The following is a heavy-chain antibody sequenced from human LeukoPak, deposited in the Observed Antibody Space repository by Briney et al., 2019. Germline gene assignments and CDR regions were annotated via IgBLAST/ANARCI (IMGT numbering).Heavy chain of an antibody. J-gene: IGHJ4*02. CDR3: ARDEWRGPYY. CDR1: GFTVSSNY. V-gene: IGHV3-53*01. Sequence: GGSLRLSCAASGFTVSSNYMSWVRQAPGKGLEWVSVIYSGGRTYYADSVKGRFTISRDNSKNTVYLQMNGLRAEDTAVYYCARDEWRGPYYWGQGTLVTVSS. D-gene: IGHD3-3*01. CDR2: IYSGGRT.